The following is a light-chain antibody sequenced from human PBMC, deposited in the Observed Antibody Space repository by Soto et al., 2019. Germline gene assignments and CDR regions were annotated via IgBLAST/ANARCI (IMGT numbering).Light chain of an antibody. Sequence: EIVLTQSPGTLSLSPGERATLSCRASQSVSSSYLAWYQQRPGQAPRLLIYGASSRAAGIPDRFSGSGSGTDFALTIARLEYEDFAVYYFQQYDSYPSFGPGPKVDIK. CDR3: QQYDSYPS. CDR1: QSVSSSY. CDR2: GAS. J-gene: IGKJ3*01. V-gene: IGKV3-20*01.